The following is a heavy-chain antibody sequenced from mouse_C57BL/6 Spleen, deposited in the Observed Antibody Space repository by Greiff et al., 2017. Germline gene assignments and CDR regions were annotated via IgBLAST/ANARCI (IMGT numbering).Heavy chain of an antibody. CDR2: INPNNGGT. CDR3: ASITTVVATNFDV. D-gene: IGHD1-1*01. J-gene: IGHJ1*03. Sequence: VQLQQSGPELVKPGASVKMSCKASGYTFTDYNMHWVKQSPGKSLEWIGYINPNNGGTSYNQKFKGKATLTVNKSSSTAYMELRSLTSEDSAVYYCASITTVVATNFDVWGTGTTVTVSS. CDR1: GYTFTDYN. V-gene: IGHV1-22*01.